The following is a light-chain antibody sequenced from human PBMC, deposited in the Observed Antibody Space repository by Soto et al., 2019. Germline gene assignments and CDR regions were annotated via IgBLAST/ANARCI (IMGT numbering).Light chain of an antibody. Sequence: EIVSAQSPATLSFPPGARATVPWGASQSVSSTSLAWYQQKPGQAPRLLIYGASSRATGIPDRFSGSGSGTDFTLTISRLEPEDFAVFYCQHYDSLPITFGQGTRLEIK. V-gene: IGKV3-20*01. CDR2: GAS. J-gene: IGKJ5*01. CDR1: QSVSSTS. CDR3: QHYDSLPIT.